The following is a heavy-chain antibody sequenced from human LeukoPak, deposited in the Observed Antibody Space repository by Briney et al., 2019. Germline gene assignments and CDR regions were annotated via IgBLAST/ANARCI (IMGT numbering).Heavy chain of an antibody. J-gene: IGHJ4*02. D-gene: IGHD6-13*01. CDR2: INHSGST. V-gene: IGHV4-34*01. CDR1: GGSFSGYY. Sequence: PSETLSLTCAVYGGSFSGYYWSWIRQPPGKGLEWIGEINHSGSTNYNPSLKSRVIISVDTSKNQFSLKLSSVTAADTAVYYCARGRYSSSWYPYYWGQGTLVTVSS. CDR3: ARGRYSSSWYPYY.